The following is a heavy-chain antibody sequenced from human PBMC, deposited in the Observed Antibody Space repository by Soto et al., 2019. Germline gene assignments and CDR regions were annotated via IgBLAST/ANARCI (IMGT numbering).Heavy chain of an antibody. Sequence: GGSLRLSCAASGFTFSSYSMNWVRQAPGKGLEWVSYISSSSTIYYADSVKGRFTISRDNAKNSLYLQMNSLRAEDTAVYYCARGLGCSGGSCYWDDAFDIWGQGTMVTVSS. D-gene: IGHD2-15*01. CDR2: ISSSSTI. J-gene: IGHJ3*02. CDR3: ARGLGCSGGSCYWDDAFDI. CDR1: GFTFSSYS. V-gene: IGHV3-48*01.